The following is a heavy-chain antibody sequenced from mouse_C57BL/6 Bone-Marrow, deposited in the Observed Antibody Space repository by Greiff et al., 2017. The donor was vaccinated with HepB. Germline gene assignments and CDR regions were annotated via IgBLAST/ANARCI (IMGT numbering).Heavy chain of an antibody. CDR1: GFSLTSYG. J-gene: IGHJ4*01. CDR3: AKKGGYHFYYAMDY. D-gene: IGHD2-2*01. Sequence: QVQLQQSGPGLVQPSQSLSITCTVSGFSLTSYGVHWVRQSPGKGLEWLGVIWRGGSTDYNAAFMSRLSITKDNSKSQVFFKMNSLQADDTAIYYCAKKGGYHFYYAMDYWGQGTSVTVSS. CDR2: IWRGGST. V-gene: IGHV2-5*01.